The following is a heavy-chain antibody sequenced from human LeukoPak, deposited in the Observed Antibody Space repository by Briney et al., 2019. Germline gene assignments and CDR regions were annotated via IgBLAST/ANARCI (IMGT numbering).Heavy chain of an antibody. D-gene: IGHD1-1*01. CDR1: GYTFGTSS. V-gene: IGHV1-18*01. Sequence: EASVKVSCKAFGYTFGTSSTTWVRQAPGQRLEWMGWISPNTGNTHYAQGVQGRVTMTTDTSRSTAYMELRSLRSDGTAMYYCTRVRNSDNWWGAFDIWGQGTMVTVS. CDR3: TRVRNSDNWWGAFDI. CDR2: ISPNTGNT. J-gene: IGHJ3*02.